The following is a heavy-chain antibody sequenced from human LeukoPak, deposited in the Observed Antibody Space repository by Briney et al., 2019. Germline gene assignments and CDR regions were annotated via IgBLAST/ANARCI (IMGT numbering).Heavy chain of an antibody. CDR1: GGSISSYY. J-gene: IGHJ5*02. CDR3: ARLRPPGIAAA. V-gene: IGHV4-59*08. D-gene: IGHD6-13*01. Sequence: PSETLSLTCTVSGGSISSYYWSWIRQPPGNGLEWIGYIYYSGSTNYNPSLKSRVTISVDTSKNQFSLKLSSVTAADTAVYYCARLRPPGIAAAWGQGTLVTVSS. CDR2: IYYSGST.